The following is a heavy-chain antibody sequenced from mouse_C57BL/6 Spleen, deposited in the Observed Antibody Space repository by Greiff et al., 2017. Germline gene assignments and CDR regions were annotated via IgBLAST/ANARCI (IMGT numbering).Heavy chain of an antibody. D-gene: IGHD1-1*01. CDR3: ARYYYGSSPGAWFAY. J-gene: IGHJ3*01. CDR2: IDPSDSYT. Sequence: QVQLQQPGAELVMPGASVKLSCKASGYTFTSYWMHWVKQRPGQGLEWIGEIDPSDSYTNSNQKFKGNSTLPVDKSSSTAYIPLSNLTSEDSAVYYCARYYYGSSPGAWFAYRGQGTLVTGSA. CDR1: GYTFTSYW. V-gene: IGHV1-69*01.